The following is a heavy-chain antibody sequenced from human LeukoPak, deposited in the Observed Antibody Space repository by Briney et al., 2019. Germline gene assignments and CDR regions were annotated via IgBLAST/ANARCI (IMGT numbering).Heavy chain of an antibody. CDR3: ARGGRAARPPTAPYYYYYYMDV. J-gene: IGHJ6*03. V-gene: IGHV3-48*02. Sequence: GGSLRLSCAASGFTFSSYSMNWVRQAPGKGLEWVSYISSSSSTIYYADSVKGRFTISRDNAKNSLYLQMNSLRDEDTAVYYCARGGRAARPPTAPYYYYYYMDVWGKGTMVTVSS. D-gene: IGHD6-6*01. CDR1: GFTFSSYS. CDR2: ISSSSSTI.